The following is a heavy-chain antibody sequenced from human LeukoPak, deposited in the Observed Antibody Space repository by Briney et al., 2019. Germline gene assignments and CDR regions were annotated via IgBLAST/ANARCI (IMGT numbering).Heavy chain of an antibody. CDR1: GFTFSSYA. CDR3: AKDLGGSSWYPYYLDY. D-gene: IGHD6-13*01. CDR2: ISGSGGST. V-gene: IGHV3-23*01. J-gene: IGHJ4*02. Sequence: GGSLRLSCAASGFTFSSYAMSWVRQAPGKGLEWVSAISGSGGSTYYADSVKGRFTISRDNSKNTLYLQMNSLRAEDTAVYYCAKDLGGSSWYPYYLDYWGQGTLVTVSS.